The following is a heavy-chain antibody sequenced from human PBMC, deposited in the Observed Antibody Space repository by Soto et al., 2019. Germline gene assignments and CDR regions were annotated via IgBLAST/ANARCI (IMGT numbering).Heavy chain of an antibody. V-gene: IGHV4-30-2*01. J-gene: IGHJ4*02. D-gene: IGHD3-16*02. CDR1: GGSISSGGYS. CDR2: IYHSGST. Sequence: PSETLSLTCAVSGGSISSGGYSWSWIRQPPGKGLEWIGYIYHSGSTYYNPSLKSRVTISVDRSKNQFSLKLSSVTAADTAVYYCARGDYVWGSYRTFDYWGQGTLVTVSS. CDR3: ARGDYVWGSYRTFDY.